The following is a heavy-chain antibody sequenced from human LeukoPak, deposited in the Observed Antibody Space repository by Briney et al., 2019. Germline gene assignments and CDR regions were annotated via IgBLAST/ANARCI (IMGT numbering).Heavy chain of an antibody. CDR1: GYTFTGYY. J-gene: IGHJ4*02. D-gene: IGHD3-3*01. CDR3: ARDRYDFWSGSTLDY. V-gene: IGHV1-2*02. CDR2: INPNSGGT. Sequence: ASVKVSCKASGYTFTGYYMHWVRQAPGQGLEWMGWINPNSGGTNYAQKFQGRVTMTRDTSISTAYMELSRLRSDDTAVYYCARDRYDFWSGSTLDYWGQGTLVTVSS.